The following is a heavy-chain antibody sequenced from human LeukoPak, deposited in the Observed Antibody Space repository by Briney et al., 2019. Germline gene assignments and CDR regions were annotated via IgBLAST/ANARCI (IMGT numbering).Heavy chain of an antibody. Sequence: PGGSLRLSCAASGFTFRSYGMHWVRQAPGKGLEWVAVIWYDGSQKYYAESVKGRFTISRDNSKNTVSLQMNSVRAEDTAVYYCARASPSRGTFDYWGQGTLVTVSS. D-gene: IGHD1-26*01. V-gene: IGHV3-33*01. CDR2: IWYDGSQK. CDR1: GFTFRSYG. J-gene: IGHJ4*02. CDR3: ARASPSRGTFDY.